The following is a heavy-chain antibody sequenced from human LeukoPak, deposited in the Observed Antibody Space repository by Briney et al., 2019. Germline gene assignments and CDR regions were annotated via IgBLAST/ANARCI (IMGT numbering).Heavy chain of an antibody. CDR2: IYHSGST. CDR1: GYSISSGYY. CDR3: ASQQQLVLLDWFDP. Sequence: KASETLSLTCTVSGYSISSGYYWGWIRQPPGKGLEWIGSIYHSGSTDYNPSLKSRVTISVDTSKNQFSLKLRSVTAADTAVYYCASQQQLVLLDWFDPWGQGTLVTVSS. J-gene: IGHJ5*02. V-gene: IGHV4-38-2*02. D-gene: IGHD6-13*01.